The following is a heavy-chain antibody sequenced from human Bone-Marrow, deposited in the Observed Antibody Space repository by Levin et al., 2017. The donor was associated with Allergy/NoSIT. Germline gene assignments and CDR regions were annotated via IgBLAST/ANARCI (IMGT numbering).Heavy chain of an antibody. J-gene: IGHJ3*01. CDR1: GFNISSHW. CDR3: TREDDAFDV. Sequence: AGGSLRLSCAASGFNISSHWMHWVRQGPGKGLVWVSHIDGKGSDPKYADSVRGRFTISRDNAKNTLYLQVNSLRVEDTAVYYCTREDDAFDVWGQGTMVTVSS. CDR2: IDGKGSDP. V-gene: IGHV3-74*03.